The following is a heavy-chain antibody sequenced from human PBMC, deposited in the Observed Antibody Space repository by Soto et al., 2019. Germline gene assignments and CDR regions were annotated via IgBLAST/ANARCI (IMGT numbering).Heavy chain of an antibody. CDR3: VSQNCARDCSRIDP. V-gene: IGHV3-73*01. J-gene: IGHJ5*02. D-gene: IGHD2-21*02. CDR1: GFTLSDFR. CDR2: IRSKADGYAT. Sequence: GSLRLSCAASGFTLSDFRIHWVRQASEKGLEWVGRIRSKADGYATAYAASVKGRFTISRDDSKNTAYLEMNSLKTEDTAVYYCVSQNCARDCSRIDPWGPGTLVTVSS.